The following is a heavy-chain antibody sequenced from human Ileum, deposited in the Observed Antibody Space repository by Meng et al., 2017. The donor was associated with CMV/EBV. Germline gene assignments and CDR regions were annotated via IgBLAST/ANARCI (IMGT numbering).Heavy chain of an antibody. J-gene: IGHJ4*02. V-gene: IGHV3-23*01. CDR2: ISGSGGST. D-gene: IGHD3-3*01. CDR1: GFTFSSYA. CDR3: ASTSGVVI. Sequence: GESLKISCAASGFTFSSYAMSWVRQTPGKGLEWVSAISGSGGSTFYADSVKGRFTISRDNAKNSLYLEMNSLRAEDTAVYYCASTSGVVIWGQGTLVTVSS.